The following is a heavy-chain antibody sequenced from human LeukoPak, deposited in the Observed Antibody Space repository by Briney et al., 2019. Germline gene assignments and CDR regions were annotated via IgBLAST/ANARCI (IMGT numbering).Heavy chain of an antibody. CDR1: EFTFSRYW. J-gene: IGHJ4*02. CDR2: IKQDGSEK. V-gene: IGHV3-7*03. Sequence: SLRLSCAASEFTFSRYWMSWVRQAPRKGLEWVANIKQDGSEKYYADSVKGRFTISRENAKNLLYLQMNYVRAEDTAVYYCARDKGDYDSSGSLFVFGGQGILVTVSS. D-gene: IGHD3-22*01. CDR3: ARDKGDYDSSGSLFVF.